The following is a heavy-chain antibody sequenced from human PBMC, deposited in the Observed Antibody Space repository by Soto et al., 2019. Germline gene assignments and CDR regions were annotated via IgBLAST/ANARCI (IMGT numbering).Heavy chain of an antibody. Sequence: QITLKESGPTLVKPTQTLTLTCTFSGFSLSTSGVGVGWIRQPPGKALEWLALIYWDDDKRYSPSLKSRLTIAKDTSKNRVVLTMTTMDPVDTATYYCAHRGKYDQHGWFDPWGQGTLVTVSS. CDR1: GFSLSTSGVG. V-gene: IGHV2-5*02. CDR3: AHRGKYDQHGWFDP. CDR2: IYWDDDK. J-gene: IGHJ5*02. D-gene: IGHD1-1*01.